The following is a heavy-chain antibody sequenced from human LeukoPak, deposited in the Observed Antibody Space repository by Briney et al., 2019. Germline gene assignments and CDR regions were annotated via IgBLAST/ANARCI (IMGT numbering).Heavy chain of an antibody. J-gene: IGHJ5*02. Sequence: GGSLRLSCAASGYTFSSYWMHWVRQGPGKGLVWVSRIKSDGSSTSYADSVKGRFTISRDNAKNTLYLQMNSLRDEDTAVYYCARESGYHGSGFDPWGQGTLVTVSS. CDR2: IKSDGSST. V-gene: IGHV3-74*01. D-gene: IGHD3-10*01. CDR1: GYTFSSYW. CDR3: ARESGYHGSGFDP.